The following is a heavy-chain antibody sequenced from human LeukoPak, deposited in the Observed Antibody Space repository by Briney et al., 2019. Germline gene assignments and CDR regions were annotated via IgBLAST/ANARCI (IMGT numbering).Heavy chain of an antibody. CDR3: ARHAYSNYLLDY. V-gene: IGHV4-38-2*01. D-gene: IGHD4-11*01. J-gene: IGHJ4*02. CDR2: IYHSGST. CDR1: GYYISSGYY. Sequence: PSETLSLTCAVSGYYISSGYYWGWIRQPPGKGLEWIGSIYHSGSTYYNPSLKSRVTISVDTSKNQFSLKLSSVTAADTAVYYCARHAYSNYLLDYWGQGTLVTVSS.